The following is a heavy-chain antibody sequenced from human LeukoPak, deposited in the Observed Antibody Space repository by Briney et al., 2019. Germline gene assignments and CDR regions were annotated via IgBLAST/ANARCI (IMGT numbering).Heavy chain of an antibody. Sequence: SETLSLTCAVYGGSFSGYYWSWIRRPPGKGLEWIGEINHSGSTNYNPSLKSRVTISVDTSKNQFSLKLSSVTAADTAVYYCARGAPYQLLLHYYYYYMDVWGKGTTVTVSS. CDR3: ARGAPYQLLLHYYYYYMDV. CDR1: GGSFSGYY. D-gene: IGHD2-2*01. J-gene: IGHJ6*03. CDR2: INHSGST. V-gene: IGHV4-34*01.